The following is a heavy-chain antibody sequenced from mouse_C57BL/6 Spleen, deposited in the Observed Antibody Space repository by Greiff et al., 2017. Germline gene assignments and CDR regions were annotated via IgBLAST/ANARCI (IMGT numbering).Heavy chain of an antibody. J-gene: IGHJ4*01. Sequence: VQLQQSGAELVRPGASVTLSCKASGYTFTDYEMHWVKQTPVHGLEWIGAIDPETGGTAYNQKFKGKAILTADKSSSTAYMELRSLTSEDSAVYYCTRGGGPTHYYAMDYWGQGTSVTVSS. D-gene: IGHD2-10*01. CDR2: IDPETGGT. CDR1: GYTFTDYE. CDR3: TRGGGPTHYYAMDY. V-gene: IGHV1-15*01.